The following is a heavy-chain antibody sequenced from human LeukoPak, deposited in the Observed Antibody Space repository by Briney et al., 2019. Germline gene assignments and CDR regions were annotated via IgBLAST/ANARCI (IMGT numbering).Heavy chain of an antibody. Sequence: PGGSLRLSCAASGFTFSSYAMHWVRQAPGKGLEWVAVISYDGSNKHYADSVKGRFTISRDNAKNSLYLQMNSLRAEDTAVYYCARDRQGHMITFGGAPDYWGQGTLVTVSS. CDR2: ISYDGSNK. J-gene: IGHJ4*02. V-gene: IGHV3-30-3*01. D-gene: IGHD3-16*01. CDR1: GFTFSSYA. CDR3: ARDRQGHMITFGGAPDY.